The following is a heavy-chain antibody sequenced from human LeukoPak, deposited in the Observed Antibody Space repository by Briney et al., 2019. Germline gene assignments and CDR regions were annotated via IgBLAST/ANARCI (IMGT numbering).Heavy chain of an antibody. V-gene: IGHV3-7*01. J-gene: IGHJ4*02. Sequence: GGSLRLSCAGSGFFFNNFWMTWVRQAPGKGLEWVANINEDGSRANYVDSVKGRITISRDNAKNSLYLQMNSLRPEDTAIYYCAHRRHNVYDSSGYHDYWGQGTLVTVSS. CDR1: GFFFNNFW. CDR2: INEDGSRA. CDR3: AHRRHNVYDSSGYHDY. D-gene: IGHD3-22*01.